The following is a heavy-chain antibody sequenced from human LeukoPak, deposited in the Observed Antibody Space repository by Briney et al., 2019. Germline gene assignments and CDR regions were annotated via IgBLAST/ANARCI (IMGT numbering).Heavy chain of an antibody. CDR1: GGSFSGYY. CDR3: ASRNFGVVTD. V-gene: IGHV4-34*01. CDR2: INHSGST. J-gene: IGHJ4*02. Sequence: SETLSLTCAVYGGSFSGYYWSWIRQPPGKGLEWIGEINHSGSTNYSPSLKSRVTISVDTSKNQFSLKLSSVTAADTAVYYCASRNFGVVTDWGQGTLVTVSS. D-gene: IGHD3-3*01.